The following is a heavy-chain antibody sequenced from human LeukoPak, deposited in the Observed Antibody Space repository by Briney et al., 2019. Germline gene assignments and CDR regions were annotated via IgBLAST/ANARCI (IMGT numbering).Heavy chain of an antibody. J-gene: IGHJ6*03. CDR2: ISPSGGST. Sequence: GASVKVSCKAFGYTFTSNYMHWVRQAPGQGPEWMGVISPSGGSTSYAQKFQGRVTMTRDMSTSTVYMELSSLRSEDTAVYYRARGPNYSYGQKDGYYYYYYMDVWGKGTTVTVSS. D-gene: IGHD5-18*01. CDR3: ARGPNYSYGQKDGYYYYYYMDV. V-gene: IGHV1-46*01. CDR1: GYTFTSNY.